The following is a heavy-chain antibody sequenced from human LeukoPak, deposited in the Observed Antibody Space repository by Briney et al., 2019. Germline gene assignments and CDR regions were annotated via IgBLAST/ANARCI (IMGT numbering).Heavy chain of an antibody. V-gene: IGHV3-21*01. J-gene: IGHJ4*02. Sequence: GGSLRLSCAASGFTFSSYSMTWVRQAPGKGLEWVSSISSSSSYIYYADSVKGRFTISRDNAKNSLYLQMNSLRAEDTAVYYCARGSGIAVGFDYWGQGTLVTVSS. CDR3: ARGSGIAVGFDY. CDR2: ISSSSSYI. D-gene: IGHD6-19*01. CDR1: GFTFSSYS.